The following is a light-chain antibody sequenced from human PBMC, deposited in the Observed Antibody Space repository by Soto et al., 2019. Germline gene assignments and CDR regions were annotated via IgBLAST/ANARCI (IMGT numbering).Light chain of an antibody. CDR3: QSYDSSLSGVV. J-gene: IGLJ2*01. V-gene: IGLV1-40*01. Sequence: QSVLTQPPSVSGAPGQRVTISCTGSSSNIGAGYHVHWYQHLPGTAPKLLIYGNSNRPSGVPDRFSGSKSGTSASLAITGLQAEDEADYYCQSYDSSLSGVVFGGGTKLTVL. CDR1: SSNIGAGYH. CDR2: GNS.